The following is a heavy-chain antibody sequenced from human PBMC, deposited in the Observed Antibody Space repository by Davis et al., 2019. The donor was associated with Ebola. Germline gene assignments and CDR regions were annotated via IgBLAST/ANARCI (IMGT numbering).Heavy chain of an antibody. CDR3: ARGAEFEWEHKWWFDP. CDR2: IYYSGST. D-gene: IGHD1-26*01. V-gene: IGHV4-30-4*08. CDR1: GGSISSGDYY. Sequence: PSETLSLTCTVSGGSISSGDYYWSWIRQPPGKGLEWIGYIYYSGSTYYNPSLKSRVTISVDTSKNQFSLKLSSVTAADTAVYYCARGAEFEWEHKWWFDPWGQGTLVTVSS. J-gene: IGHJ5*02.